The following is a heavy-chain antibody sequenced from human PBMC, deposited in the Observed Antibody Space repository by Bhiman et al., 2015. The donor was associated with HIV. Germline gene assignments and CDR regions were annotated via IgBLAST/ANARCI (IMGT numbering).Heavy chain of an antibody. Sequence: EVQLVESGGVVVQPGGSLRLSCAASGFTFDDYAMHWVRQAPGKGLEWVSLISWDGGSTYYADSVKGRFTISRDNSKNSLYLQMNSLRAEDTALYYCAKAVTTGGVVGNPPDYWGQGTLVTVSS. V-gene: IGHV3-43D*03. J-gene: IGHJ4*02. CDR3: AKAVTTGGVVGNPPDY. CDR2: ISWDGGST. D-gene: IGHD4-11*01. CDR1: GFTFDDYA.